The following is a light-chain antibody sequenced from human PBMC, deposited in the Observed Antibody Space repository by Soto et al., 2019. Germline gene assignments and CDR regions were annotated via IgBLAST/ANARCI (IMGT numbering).Light chain of an antibody. J-gene: IGLJ2*01. Sequence: LTQPPSASGTPGQRVTISCSGSSSNIGSNTVNWYQQLPGTAPKLLIYSNNQRPSGVPDRFSGSKSGTSASLAISGLQSEDEADYYGAAWDDSLNGHVVFGGGTKLTVL. CDR2: SNN. V-gene: IGLV1-44*01. CDR1: SSNIGSNT. CDR3: AAWDDSLNGHVV.